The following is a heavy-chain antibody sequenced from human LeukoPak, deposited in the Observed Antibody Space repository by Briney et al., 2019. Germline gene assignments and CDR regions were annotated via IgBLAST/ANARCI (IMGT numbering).Heavy chain of an antibody. CDR1: GYTFTCYD. D-gene: IGHD2-21*01. CDR2: MNPNSGNT. J-gene: IGHJ3*02. CDR3: ARGLSLVVVIAILDAFDI. V-gene: IGHV1-8*01. Sequence: ASVKVSCKASGYTFTCYDINWVRQATGQGLEWMGWMNPNSGNTGYAQKFQGRVTMTRNTSISTAYMELSSLRSENTAVYYCARGLSLVVVIAILDAFDIWGQGTMVTVSS.